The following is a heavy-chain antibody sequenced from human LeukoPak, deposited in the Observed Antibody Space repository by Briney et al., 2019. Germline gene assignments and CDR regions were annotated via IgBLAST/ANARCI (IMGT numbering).Heavy chain of an antibody. Sequence: SVKVSCKASGGTFSSYAISWVRQAPGQGLEWMGGIIPIFGTANYAQKFQSRVTITVDKSTSTAYMELSSLRSEDTAVYYCARVGCYDSSGPPFDYWGQGTLVTVSS. CDR1: GGTFSSYA. CDR2: IIPIFGTA. D-gene: IGHD3-22*01. V-gene: IGHV1-69*06. CDR3: ARVGCYDSSGPPFDY. J-gene: IGHJ4*02.